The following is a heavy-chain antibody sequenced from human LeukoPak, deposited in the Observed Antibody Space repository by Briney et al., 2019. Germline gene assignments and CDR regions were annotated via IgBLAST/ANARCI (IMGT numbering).Heavy chain of an antibody. CDR2: STHSGST. V-gene: IGHV4-34*01. CDR1: GGSFSGHY. D-gene: IGHD2-2*01. J-gene: IGHJ4*02. CDR3: ARGRTGAAALDF. Sequence: SETLSLTCAVYGGSFSGHYWTWIRQPPGKGLEWIGESTHSGSTNYNPSLKSRVTISVDTSKNQFSLKLTSVNDADTAVYHCARGRTGAAALDFWGPGTLATVSS.